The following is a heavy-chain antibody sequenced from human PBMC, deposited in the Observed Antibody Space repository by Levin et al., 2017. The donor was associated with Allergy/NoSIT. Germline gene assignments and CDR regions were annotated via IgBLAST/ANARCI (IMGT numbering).Heavy chain of an antibody. D-gene: IGHD3-10*01. J-gene: IGHJ4*02. CDR2: IWYDGSNK. CDR3: ARDFARGVMKGRRSGSFDY. Sequence: GGSLRLSCAASGFTFSSYGMHWVRQAPGKGLEWVAVIWYDGSNKYYADSVKGRFTISRDNSKNTLYLQMNSLRAEDTAVYYCARDFARGVMKGRRSGSFDYWGQGTLVTVSS. V-gene: IGHV3-33*01. CDR1: GFTFSSYG.